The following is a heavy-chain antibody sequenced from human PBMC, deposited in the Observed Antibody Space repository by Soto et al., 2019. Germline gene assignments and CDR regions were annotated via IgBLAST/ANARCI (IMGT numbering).Heavy chain of an antibody. CDR1: GYTFTSYG. D-gene: IGHD3-22*01. J-gene: IGHJ4*02. CDR3: ARVAALSPYYYDSSGYYSD. V-gene: IGHV1-18*01. CDR2: ISAYNGNT. Sequence: ASVKVSCKASGYTFTSYGISWARQAPGQGLEWMGWISAYNGNTNYAQKLQGRVTMTTDTSTSTAYMELRSLRSDDTAVYYCARVAALSPYYYDSSGYYSDWGQGTLVTVSS.